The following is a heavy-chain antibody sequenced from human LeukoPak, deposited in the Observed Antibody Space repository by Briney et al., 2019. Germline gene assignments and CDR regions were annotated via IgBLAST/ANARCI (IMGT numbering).Heavy chain of an antibody. CDR3: ATDRERDPSVYYLV. CDR2: ISDDGSGT. Sequence: GGSLRLSCAASGFTFSDYATSWVRQAPGQGLEWVSTISDDGSGTYYADSVKGRFTISRDNSKNTLFLQINSLRAEDSAIYYCATDRERDPSVYYLVGGQGTLITVSS. J-gene: IGHJ4*02. V-gene: IGHV3-23*01. D-gene: IGHD3-22*01. CDR1: GFTFSDYA.